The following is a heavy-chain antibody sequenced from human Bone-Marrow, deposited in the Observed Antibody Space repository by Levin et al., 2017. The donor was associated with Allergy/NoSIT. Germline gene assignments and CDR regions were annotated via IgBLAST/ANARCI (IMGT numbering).Heavy chain of an antibody. Sequence: SETLSLTCAVSGYSISSGYYWGWIRQPPGKGLEWIGSIYHSGSTYYNPSLKSRVTISVDTSKNQFSLKLSSVTAADTAVYYCARGRIVLMVYAMVEWDWFDPWGQGTLVTVSS. D-gene: IGHD2-8*01. CDR2: IYHSGST. V-gene: IGHV4-38-2*01. J-gene: IGHJ5*02. CDR1: GYSISSGYY. CDR3: ARGRIVLMVYAMVEWDWFDP.